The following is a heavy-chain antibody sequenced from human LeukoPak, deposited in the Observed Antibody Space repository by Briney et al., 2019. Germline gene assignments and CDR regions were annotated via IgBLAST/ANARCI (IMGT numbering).Heavy chain of an antibody. Sequence: GGPLRLSCAASGFTFSSYAMSWVRQAPGKGLEWVPAISGSGGSTYYADSVKGRFTISRDNSKNTLYLQMNSLRAEDTAVYYCAKDLDAQGDYGDYTPFDYWGQGTLVTVSS. D-gene: IGHD4-17*01. CDR1: GFTFSSYA. V-gene: IGHV3-23*01. CDR3: AKDLDAQGDYGDYTPFDY. J-gene: IGHJ4*02. CDR2: ISGSGGST.